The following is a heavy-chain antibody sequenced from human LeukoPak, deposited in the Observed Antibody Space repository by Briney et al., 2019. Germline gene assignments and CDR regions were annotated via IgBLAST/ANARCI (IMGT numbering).Heavy chain of an antibody. CDR1: GGSFSGYY. CDR3: ARSLRPFFGWFDP. D-gene: IGHD3-3*01. Sequence: SETLSLTCAVYGGSFSGYYWSWIRQPPGKGLEWIGEINHSGSTNYNPSLKSRVTISVDTSKNQFSLKLSSVTAADTAVYYCARSLRPFFGWFDPWGQGTLDTVSS. CDR2: INHSGST. J-gene: IGHJ5*02. V-gene: IGHV4-34*01.